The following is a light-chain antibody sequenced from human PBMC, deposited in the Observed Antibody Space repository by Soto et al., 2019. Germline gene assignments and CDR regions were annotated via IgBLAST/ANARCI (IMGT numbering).Light chain of an antibody. V-gene: IGLV2-14*01. CDR3: SSYTSSSTLYV. CDR1: SSDIGGYNY. CDR2: DVS. Sequence: QCALARPASVYGAPGQASTISCTRTSSDIGGYNYVSWYQQDSGKAPKLMIYDVSNRPSGVSNRFSGSKSGNTASLTISGLQAEDEADYYCSSYTSSSTLYVFGTGTKVTVL. J-gene: IGLJ1*01.